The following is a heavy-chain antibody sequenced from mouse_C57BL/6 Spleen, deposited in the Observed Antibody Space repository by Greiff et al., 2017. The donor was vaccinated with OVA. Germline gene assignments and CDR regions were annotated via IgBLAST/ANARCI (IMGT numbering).Heavy chain of an antibody. Sequence: QVQLQQSGAELVKPGASVKMSCKASGYTFTSYWITWVKQRPGQGLEWIGDIYPGSGSTNYNEKFKSKATLTVDTSSSTAYMQLSSLTSEDSAVYYCARGESTMVTTIDYWGQGTTLTVSS. J-gene: IGHJ2*01. D-gene: IGHD2-2*01. CDR1: GYTFTSYW. CDR2: IYPGSGST. CDR3: ARGESTMVTTIDY. V-gene: IGHV1-55*01.